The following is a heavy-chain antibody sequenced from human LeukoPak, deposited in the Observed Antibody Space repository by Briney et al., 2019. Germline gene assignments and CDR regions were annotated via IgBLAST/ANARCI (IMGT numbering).Heavy chain of an antibody. V-gene: IGHV3-33*01. CDR1: GFTFSRYG. D-gene: IGHD2-15*01. CDR3: ARGVRCSGGSCYLAYNWFDP. J-gene: IGHJ5*02. Sequence: VQPGRSLRLSCGASGFTFSRYGMHWVRQAPGKGLEWVAIIWYDGSNKYYADFVKGRFTISRDNSKNTLYLQMNSLRAEDTAVYYCARGVRCSGGSCYLAYNWFDPWGQGTLVTVSS. CDR2: IWYDGSNK.